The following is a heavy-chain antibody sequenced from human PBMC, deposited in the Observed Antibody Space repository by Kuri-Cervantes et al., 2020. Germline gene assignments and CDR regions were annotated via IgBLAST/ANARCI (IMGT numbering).Heavy chain of an antibody. J-gene: IGHJ6*02. CDR1: GFTFSSYG. Sequence: GESLKISCAASGFTFSSYGIHWVRQAPGKGLEWVAVIWYDGSNKYYTDSVKGRFTISRDNSKKTLYLQMNWLRAEDTAVYYCARDRAEKVDPDYYYAMDVWGQGTTVTVSS. D-gene: IGHD5-12*01. CDR2: IWYDGSNK. V-gene: IGHV3-33*01. CDR3: ARDRAEKVDPDYYYAMDV.